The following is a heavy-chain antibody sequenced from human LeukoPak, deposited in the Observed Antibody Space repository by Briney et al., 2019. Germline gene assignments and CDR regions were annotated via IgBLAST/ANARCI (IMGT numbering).Heavy chain of an antibody. V-gene: IGHV3-48*03. J-gene: IGHJ4*02. CDR2: ISSSGNTI. CDR1: GFTFRDYE. CDR3: ARTYSYGDYFDY. Sequence: GGALRLSCAASGFTFRDYEMNWVRQAPGKGLEWVSYISSSGNTIYYGDSVKGRFTISRDNAKNSLYLQMNSLRAEDTAVYYCARTYSYGDYFDYWGQGTLVTVSS. D-gene: IGHD5-18*01.